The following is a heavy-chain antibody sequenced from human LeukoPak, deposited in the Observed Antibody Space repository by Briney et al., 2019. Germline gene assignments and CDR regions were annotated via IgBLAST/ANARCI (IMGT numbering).Heavy chain of an antibody. CDR3: ARLEVDGYQFDY. CDR2: IKQDGSQK. Sequence: GGSLRLSCTASGFTFSGSWMSWVRQAPGRGLEWVASIKQDGSQKYYVDSVKGRFTISRDNAENSLYLQMNSLRAEDTAVYYCARLEVDGYQFDYWGQGTLVTVSS. D-gene: IGHD5-24*01. CDR1: GFTFSGSW. V-gene: IGHV3-7*01. J-gene: IGHJ4*02.